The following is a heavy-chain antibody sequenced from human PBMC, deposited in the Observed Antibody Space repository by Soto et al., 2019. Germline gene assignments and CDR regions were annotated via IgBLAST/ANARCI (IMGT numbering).Heavy chain of an antibody. CDR1: GFTFSSYA. J-gene: IGHJ4*02. V-gene: IGHV3-23*01. Sequence: EVQLLESGGGLVQPGGSLRLSCAASGFTFSSYAMSWVRQAPGKGLEWVSAISGSGGSTYYADSVKGRFTISRDNSRNTLYLQMNSLRAEDTAVYYCAKDDSSGYYPRWWGQGTLVTVSS. D-gene: IGHD3-22*01. CDR2: ISGSGGST. CDR3: AKDDSSGYYPRW.